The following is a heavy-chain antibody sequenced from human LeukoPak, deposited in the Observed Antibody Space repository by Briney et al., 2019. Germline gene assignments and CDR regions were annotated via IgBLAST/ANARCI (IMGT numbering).Heavy chain of an antibody. J-gene: IGHJ3*02. V-gene: IGHV4-59*08. CDR2: IYYSGST. D-gene: IGHD6-19*01. Sequence: PSETLSLTCTVSGGSISGYYWSWIRQPPGKGLEWIGYIYYSGSTNYNPSLKSRVTISVDTSKNQFSLKLSSVTAADTAVYYCARHADHTYSSGWYSAFDIWGQGTMVTVSS. CDR3: ARHADHTYSSGWYSAFDI. CDR1: GGSISGYY.